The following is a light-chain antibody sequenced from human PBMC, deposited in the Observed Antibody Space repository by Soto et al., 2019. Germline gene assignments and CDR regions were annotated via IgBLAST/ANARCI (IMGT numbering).Light chain of an antibody. CDR1: QTVSRY. Sequence: DIQLTQSPSSLSASVGDKVTITCRASQTVSRYLNWYQQKSGTAPKLLIYAESTLHTGVPSRFSGRGSGTDLNLTINNLQREDFADYFCQQTYSNLWTFGQGTKVDIK. CDR3: QQTYSNLWT. V-gene: IGKV1-39*01. CDR2: AES. J-gene: IGKJ1*01.